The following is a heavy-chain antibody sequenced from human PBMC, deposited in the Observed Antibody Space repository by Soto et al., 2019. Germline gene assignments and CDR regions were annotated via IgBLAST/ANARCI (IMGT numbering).Heavy chain of an antibody. CDR1: GFTFSRYA. D-gene: IGHD5-12*01. CDR3: AKANVGYNGPLDY. CDR2: FNSGGTT. V-gene: IGHV3-23*01. J-gene: IGHJ4*02. Sequence: EVQLLESGGGLVQPGGSLRLSCAASGFTFSRYAMSWVRQAPGKGLEWVLAFNSGGTTYYADSVKGRFTISRDNSKNALYLQMNNLRAEYTAVYYCAKANVGYNGPLDYWGQGTLVTVSS.